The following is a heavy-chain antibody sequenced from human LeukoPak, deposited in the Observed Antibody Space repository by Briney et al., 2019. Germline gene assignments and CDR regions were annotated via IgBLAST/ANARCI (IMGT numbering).Heavy chain of an antibody. D-gene: IGHD6-13*01. J-gene: IGHJ4*02. CDR3: AKEGYSSSWYRGSGLYYFDY. V-gene: IGHV3-30*18. Sequence: PGGSLRLSCAASGFTFSSYGMHWVRQAPGKGLAWVAVISYDGSNKYYEDSVKGRFTISRDNSKNTLYLQMNSLRAEDTAVYYCAKEGYSSSWYRGSGLYYFDYWGQGTLVTVSS. CDR1: GFTFSSYG. CDR2: ISYDGSNK.